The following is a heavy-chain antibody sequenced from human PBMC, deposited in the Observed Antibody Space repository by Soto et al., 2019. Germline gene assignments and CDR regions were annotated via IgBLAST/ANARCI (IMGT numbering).Heavy chain of an antibody. V-gene: IGHV3-30-3*01. CDR1: GFTFSTFA. Sequence: QVQLVESGGGVVQPGRSLRLSCAASGFTFSTFAFHWVRQAPGKGLEWVAVISYDGTSKYYADSVKGRFTISRDNSKNTLYLQMNSLRVEDTATYYCARGGTGIVGNGFDPWGQGTLVTVSS. CDR3: ARGGTGIVGNGFDP. CDR2: ISYDGTSK. J-gene: IGHJ5*02. D-gene: IGHD1-26*01.